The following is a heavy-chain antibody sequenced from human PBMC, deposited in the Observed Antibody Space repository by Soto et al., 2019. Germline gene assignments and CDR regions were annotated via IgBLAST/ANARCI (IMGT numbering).Heavy chain of an antibody. CDR3: ARRDYGTGGYPFPYVDY. V-gene: IGHV1-2*02. CDR2: INPDSGAT. Sequence: HEHLVQSGAEVKRPGASLKVSCKASGYSFTGYYIHWVRQAPGQGLECMGWINPDSGATNYAQNFQGRVTLTSDTSISTASMDLTSLTSDDTAVYYCARRDYGTGGYPFPYVDYWGQGTLVIVSS. D-gene: IGHD2-8*02. J-gene: IGHJ4*02. CDR1: GYSFTGYY.